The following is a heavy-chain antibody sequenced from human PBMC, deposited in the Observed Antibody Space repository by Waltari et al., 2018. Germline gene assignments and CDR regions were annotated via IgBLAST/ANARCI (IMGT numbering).Heavy chain of an antibody. CDR3: ARDVSAGLNWFDP. CDR1: GYFINRCYH. Sequence: QVQLQESGPGLVKPSETLSLTCAVSGYFINRCYHWGWVRQPPGKGLEWIGTIQLTGKTSYNPSLQSRVTISIDTSKNQFSLTVTSLTAADTAVYYCARDVSAGLNWFDPWSQGTLVTVSS. D-gene: IGHD6-25*01. CDR2: IQLTGKT. J-gene: IGHJ5*01. V-gene: IGHV4-38-2*02.